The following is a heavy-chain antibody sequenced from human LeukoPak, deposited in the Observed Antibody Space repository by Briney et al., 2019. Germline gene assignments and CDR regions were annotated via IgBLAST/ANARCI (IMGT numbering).Heavy chain of an antibody. CDR1: GFTFRTYA. CDR2: ISDNGGST. D-gene: IGHD3-3*01. J-gene: IGHJ4*02. CDR3: AKDASARPSDY. Sequence: GGSLRLSCVASGFTFRTYAMSWFRQAPGKGLEWVSFISDNGGSTYYADSVKGRFTISRDNSKNSMYLQMSSLGAEDTAIYYCAKDASARPSDYWGPGTLVTVSS. V-gene: IGHV3-23*01.